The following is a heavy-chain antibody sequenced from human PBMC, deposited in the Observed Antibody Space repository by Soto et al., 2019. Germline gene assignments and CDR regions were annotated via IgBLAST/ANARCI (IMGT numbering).Heavy chain of an antibody. Sequence: SETLSLTCTVSGGSISSGDYCWSWIRQPPGKGLEWIGYIYYSGSTYYNPSLKSRVTISVDTSKNQFSLKLSSVTAADTAVYYCARDGSSLLAPYYYGMDVWGQGTTVTVSS. J-gene: IGHJ6*02. CDR1: GGSISSGDYC. V-gene: IGHV4-30-4*01. CDR3: ARDGSSLLAPYYYGMDV. CDR2: IYYSGST. D-gene: IGHD6-6*01.